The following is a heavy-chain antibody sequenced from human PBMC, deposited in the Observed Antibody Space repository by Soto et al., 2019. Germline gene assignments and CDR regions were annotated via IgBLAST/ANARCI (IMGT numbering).Heavy chain of an antibody. V-gene: IGHV5-51*01. D-gene: IGHD3-10*01. CDR3: ARIGDYGSGSYPYFEY. J-gene: IGHJ4*02. Sequence: PGESLKISCKGSGYSFTTYWIGWVRQMPGKGLEWMGIIYPGDSDSRYSPSFQGQVTISVDKSITTAYLQWSSLKASGTAMYYCARIGDYGSGSYPYFEYWGQGTLVTVSS. CDR1: GYSFTTYW. CDR2: IYPGDSDS.